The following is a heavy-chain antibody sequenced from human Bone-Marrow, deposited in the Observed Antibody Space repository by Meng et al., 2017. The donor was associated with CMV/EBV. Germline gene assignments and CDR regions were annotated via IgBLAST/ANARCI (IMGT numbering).Heavy chain of an antibody. CDR2: IYHSGST. D-gene: IGHD3-9*01. CDR1: GSISSSNW. V-gene: IGHV4-4*02. CDR3: ARRYYDILTGSRLYFDY. Sequence: GSISSSNWWSWVGQRPGKGLEWIGEIYHSGSTNYNPYIKSRVTISVDKSKNQFSLKLSSVTAADTAVYYCARRYYDILTGSRLYFDYWGQGTLVTVSS. J-gene: IGHJ4*02.